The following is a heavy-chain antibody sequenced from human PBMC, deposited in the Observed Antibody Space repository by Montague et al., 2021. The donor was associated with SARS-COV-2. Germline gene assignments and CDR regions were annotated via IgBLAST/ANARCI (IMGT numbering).Heavy chain of an antibody. J-gene: IGHJ6*02. CDR2: TYYSGST. CDR3: ARVGRQQLVRLSGMDV. CDR1: GGSISSSSYY. D-gene: IGHD6-13*01. Sequence: SETLSLTCTVSGGSISSSSYYWGWIRQPPGKGLEWIGSTYYSGSTYYNPSLKSRVTISADSSKNQFSLKLSSVTAADTAVYYCARVGRQQLVRLSGMDVWGQGTTVTVSS. V-gene: IGHV4-39*07.